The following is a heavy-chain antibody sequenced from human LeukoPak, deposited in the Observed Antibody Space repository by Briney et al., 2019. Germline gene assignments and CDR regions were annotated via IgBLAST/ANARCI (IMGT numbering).Heavy chain of an antibody. CDR1: GFTFSDYY. V-gene: IGHV3-11*04. Sequence: GGSLRLSCAASGFTFSDYYMSWIRQAPGKGLEWVSYIGSSGSTINYADSVKGRFTISRENAKNSLYLQMNSLRAGDTAVYYCARGITGTTPDWYFDLWGRGTLVTVSS. D-gene: IGHD1-20*01. J-gene: IGHJ2*01. CDR2: IGSSGSTI. CDR3: ARGITGTTPDWYFDL.